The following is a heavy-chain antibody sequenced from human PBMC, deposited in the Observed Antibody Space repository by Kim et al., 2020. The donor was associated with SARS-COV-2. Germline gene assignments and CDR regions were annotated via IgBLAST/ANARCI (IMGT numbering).Heavy chain of an antibody. D-gene: IGHD1-26*01. V-gene: IGHV5-51*01. J-gene: IGHJ4*02. CDR3: ARLFRVGAPMGDFDY. CDR2: IYPGDSDT. Sequence: GESLKISCKGSGYSFTSYWIGWVRQMPGKGLEWMGIIYPGDSDTRYSPSFQGQVTISADKSISTAYLQWSSLKASDTAMYYCARLFRVGAPMGDFDYWGQGTLVTVSS. CDR1: GYSFTSYW.